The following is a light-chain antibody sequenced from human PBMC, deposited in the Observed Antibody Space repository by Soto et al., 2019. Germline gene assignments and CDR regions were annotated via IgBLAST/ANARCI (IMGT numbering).Light chain of an antibody. CDR2: EVS. J-gene: IGLJ2*01. CDR3: SSYTSTRTLV. CDR1: SSDVGGYNY. V-gene: IGLV2-14*01. Sequence: QSVLTQPASVSGSPGQSITISCTGTSSDVGGYNYVSWYQQHPGKAPKLIIYEVSNRPSGVSNRFSGSKSGNTASLTISGLQGEDEADYYCSSYTSTRTLVFGGGTQLTVL.